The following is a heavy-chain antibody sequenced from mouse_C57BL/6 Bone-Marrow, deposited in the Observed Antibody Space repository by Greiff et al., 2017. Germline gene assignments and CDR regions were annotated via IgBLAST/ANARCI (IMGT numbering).Heavy chain of an antibody. Sequence: VQLQQSGAELAKPGASVKLSCKASGYTFTSSWMHWVKQRPGQGLEWIGRIYPSSGDTKYTQKFKDKATLTADKSSSTAYMQLSSLTYEDSAVYYCAREAFGITTVVWGQGTTLTVSS. J-gene: IGHJ2*01. CDR3: AREAFGITTVV. CDR1: GYTFTSSW. V-gene: IGHV1-7*01. D-gene: IGHD1-1*01. CDR2: IYPSSGDT.